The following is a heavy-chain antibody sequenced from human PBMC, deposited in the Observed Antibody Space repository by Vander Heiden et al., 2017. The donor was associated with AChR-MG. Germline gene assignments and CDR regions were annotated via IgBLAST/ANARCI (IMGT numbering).Heavy chain of an antibody. CDR3: APRLAYSSSGAFDI. V-gene: IGHV1-69*06. Sequence: QVQLVQSGAEVTKPGSSVKVSCKASGGTFSSYAISWVRQAPGQGLEWMGGIIPIFGTANYAQKFQGRVTITADKSTSTAYMELSSLRSEDTAVYYCAPRLAYSSSGAFDIWGQGTMVTVSS. J-gene: IGHJ3*02. D-gene: IGHD6-6*01. CDR1: GGTFSSYA. CDR2: IIPIFGTA.